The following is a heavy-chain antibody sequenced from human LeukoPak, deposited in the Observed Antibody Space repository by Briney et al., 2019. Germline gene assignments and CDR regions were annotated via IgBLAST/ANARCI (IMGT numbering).Heavy chain of an antibody. CDR1: GGSISSSSYY. V-gene: IGHV4-39*01. D-gene: IGHD6-19*01. CDR3: AKSPGCSSGWYRASLFDY. J-gene: IGHJ4*02. Sequence: SETLSLTCTVSGGSISSSSYYWGWIRKPPGKGLEWIGSIYYSGSTYSNPSLKSRVTISVDTSKNQFSLKLSSVTAADTAVYYCAKSPGCSSGWYRASLFDYWGQGTLVTVSS. CDR2: IYYSGST.